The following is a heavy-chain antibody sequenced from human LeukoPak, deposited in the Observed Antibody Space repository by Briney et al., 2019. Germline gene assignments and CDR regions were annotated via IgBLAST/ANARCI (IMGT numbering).Heavy chain of an antibody. V-gene: IGHV4-34*01. Sequence: SETLSLTCAVYGGSFSGYYWSWIRQPPGKGLEWIGEINHSGSTNYNPSLKSRVTISVDTSKNQFSLKLSSVTAADTAVYYCARDPEYATFDYWGQGTLVTVSS. CDR3: ARDPEYATFDY. CDR1: GGSFSGYY. D-gene: IGHD2/OR15-2a*01. J-gene: IGHJ4*02. CDR2: INHSGST.